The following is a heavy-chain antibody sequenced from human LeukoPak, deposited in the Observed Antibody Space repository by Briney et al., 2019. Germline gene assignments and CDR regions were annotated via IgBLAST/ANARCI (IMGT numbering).Heavy chain of an antibody. D-gene: IGHD3-3*01. V-gene: IGHV1-8*01. J-gene: IGHJ5*02. CDR1: GYTFTSYD. CDR3: ASSHYDFWSGYYGYWFDP. CDR2: MNPNSGNT. Sequence: GASVKVSCKASGYTFTSYDINWVRQATGQGLEWMGWMNPNSGNTGYAQKFQGRVTMTRNTSISTAYMELSSLRSEDTAVYYCASSHYDFWSGYYGYWFDPWGQGTLVTVSS.